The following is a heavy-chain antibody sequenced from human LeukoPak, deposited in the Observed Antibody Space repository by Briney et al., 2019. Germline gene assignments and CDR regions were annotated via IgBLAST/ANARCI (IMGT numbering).Heavy chain of an antibody. CDR1: GGSISSSSYY. CDR3: ARDSTNDYGATIDY. Sequence: SETLSLTCTVSGGSISSSSYYWGWIRQPPGKGLEWIGSIYYSGSTYYNPSLKSRVTISVDTSKNQFSLKLSSVTAADTAVYYCARDSTNDYGATIDYWGQGTLVTVSS. CDR2: IYYSGST. D-gene: IGHD4-17*01. V-gene: IGHV4-39*07. J-gene: IGHJ4*02.